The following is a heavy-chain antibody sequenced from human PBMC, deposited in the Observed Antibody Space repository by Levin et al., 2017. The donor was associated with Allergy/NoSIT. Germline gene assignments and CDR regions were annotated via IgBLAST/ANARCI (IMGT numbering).Heavy chain of an antibody. CDR3: AKDQSGYRYGPGLGWFDP. Sequence: QAGGSLRLSCAASGFTVDDYAMHWVRQAPGKGLEWVSGISWNSGSIGYADSVKGRLTISRDNAKNSLYLQMNSLRAEDTALYYCAKDQSGYRYGPGLGWFDPWGQGTLVTVS. J-gene: IGHJ5*02. CDR2: ISWNSGSI. CDR1: GFTVDDYA. D-gene: IGHD5-18*01. V-gene: IGHV3-9*01.